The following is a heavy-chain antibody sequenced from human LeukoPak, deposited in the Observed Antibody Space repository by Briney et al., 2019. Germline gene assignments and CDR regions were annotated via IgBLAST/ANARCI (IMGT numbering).Heavy chain of an antibody. J-gene: IGHJ5*02. V-gene: IGHV3-74*01. CDR1: GFTFSNFW. CDR2: IYGDGSFT. D-gene: IGHD3-22*01. Sequence: PGGSLRLSCAASGFTFSNFWMHWVRQAPGKGLVWVALIYGDGSFTRYADSVKGRFTISRDNAKNTVYLQMNSLRVGDTAVYYCERVYETNGYLSWGQGSLVTVSS. CDR3: ERVYETNGYLS.